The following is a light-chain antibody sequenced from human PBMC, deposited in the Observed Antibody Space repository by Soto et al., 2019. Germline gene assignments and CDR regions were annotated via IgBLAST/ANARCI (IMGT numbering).Light chain of an antibody. Sequence: DIQMTQSPSSLSASVGDRVTITCRASQGISNDLAWYHQKAGKVPTLLIYAVSTLQSGVPARFRGSGSGTDFTLTISSLQPEDVAAYYCQKYGNAPFTFGPGTQVEIK. J-gene: IGKJ3*01. CDR2: AVS. CDR1: QGISND. CDR3: QKYGNAPFT. V-gene: IGKV1-27*01.